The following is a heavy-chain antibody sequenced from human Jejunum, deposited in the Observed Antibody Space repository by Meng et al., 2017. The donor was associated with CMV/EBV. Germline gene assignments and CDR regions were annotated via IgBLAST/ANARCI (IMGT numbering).Heavy chain of an antibody. CDR2: IYYNGRT. D-gene: IGHD3-22*01. J-gene: IGHJ4*02. Sequence: QVQLTESGPGLVKPSQTLSVTCTVSGASISSGDYFWTWLRQPPGKGLEWIGYIYYNGRTDYNPSLESRVTISLDTSKNQFSLKLTSITVADTAVYYCATRIPDTSGYYYGVFDFWGQGALVTVSS. CDR3: ATRIPDTSGYYYGVFDF. V-gene: IGHV4-30-4*08. CDR1: GASISSGDYF.